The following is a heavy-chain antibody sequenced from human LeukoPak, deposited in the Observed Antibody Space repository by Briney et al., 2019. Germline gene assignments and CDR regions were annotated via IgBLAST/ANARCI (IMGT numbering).Heavy chain of an antibody. CDR3: ARDWQRERLHIDY. V-gene: IGHV1-18*01. D-gene: IGHD1-1*01. CDR2: ISAYNGNT. CDR1: GCTFTSYG. J-gene: IGHJ4*02. Sequence: ASENVSYKPSGCTFTSYGISWVRQAPGQGLEGMGWISAYNGNTNYAQKLQGRGTMTTDTSTSTAYMELRSLRSDDTAVYYCARDWQRERLHIDYWGQGTLVTVSS.